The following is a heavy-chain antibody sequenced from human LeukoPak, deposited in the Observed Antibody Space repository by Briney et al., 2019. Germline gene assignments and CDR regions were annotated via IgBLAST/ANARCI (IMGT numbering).Heavy chain of an antibody. D-gene: IGHD3-22*01. V-gene: IGHV3-23*01. CDR2: ISASSSI. Sequence: GGSLRVSCAASGFTFSFYAMSWVRQAPGKGLEWVSGISASSSIYYADSVKGRFTISRDNSKNTLYLQVNSLRADDTAVYYCAKGSYYDSSGYYYFDYWGQGTLVTVSS. CDR3: AKGSYYDSSGYYYFDY. CDR1: GFTFSFYA. J-gene: IGHJ4*02.